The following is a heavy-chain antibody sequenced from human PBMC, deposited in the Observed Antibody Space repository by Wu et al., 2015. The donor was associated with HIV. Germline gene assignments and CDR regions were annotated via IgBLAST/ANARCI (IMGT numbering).Heavy chain of an antibody. Sequence: QVQLVQSGAEVKKPGASVKVSCKASGYTFTSYDINWVRQATGQGLEWMGWMNPKSGNRGYAQKFKGRVSMTRDTSISTAYMELSSLRSEGTAVYYCARQRAYTSGWYVYDYWGQGTLVTVSS. D-gene: IGHD6-19*01. CDR2: MNPKSGNR. CDR3: ARQRAYTSGWYVYDY. V-gene: IGHV1-8*01. J-gene: IGHJ4*02. CDR1: GYTFTSYD.